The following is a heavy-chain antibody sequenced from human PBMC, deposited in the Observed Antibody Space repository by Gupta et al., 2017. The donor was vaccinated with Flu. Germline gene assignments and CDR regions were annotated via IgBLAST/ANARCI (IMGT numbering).Heavy chain of an antibody. CDR2: INQDGSEK. Sequence: EVQLVESRGVLVQPGGSLRLSCAASGFTFDGFWMSRLRQAPGKGLEWVANINQDGSEKYYVDSVRGRFTISRDNAKKSLSLQMSSLRGEDTAVYFCARGPEEGYCIGSSGYTFRCGRDVWGQGTTVTVSS. V-gene: IGHV3-7*01. J-gene: IGHJ6*02. D-gene: IGHD2-15*01. CDR1: GFTFDGFW. CDR3: ARGPEEGYCIGSSGYTFRCGRDV.